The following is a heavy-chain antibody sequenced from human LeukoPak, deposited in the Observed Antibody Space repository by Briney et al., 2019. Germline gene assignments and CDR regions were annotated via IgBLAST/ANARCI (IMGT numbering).Heavy chain of an antibody. V-gene: IGHV1-18*01. CDR1: GYTFTSYG. CDR3: ARDAMTTVSPFDY. Sequence: ASLKVSCKASGYTFTSYGISWVRQAPGQGLEWMGWISAYNGNTNYAQTLQGRVTMTTDTSTSTAYMELRSLRSDDTAVYYCARDAMTTVSPFDYWGQGTLVSVFS. CDR2: ISAYNGNT. J-gene: IGHJ4*02. D-gene: IGHD4-11*01.